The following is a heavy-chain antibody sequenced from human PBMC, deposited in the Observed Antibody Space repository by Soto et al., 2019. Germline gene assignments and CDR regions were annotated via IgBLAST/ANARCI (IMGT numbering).Heavy chain of an antibody. Sequence: GGSLRLSCAASGFTFSSYAMHWVRQAPGKGLEWVALISYDGSDKDYADSVKGRFTISRDNSRNTLFLQMNSLRAEDTAVYYCARDNSSGYYLYYFDYWGQGTLVTVSS. D-gene: IGHD3-22*01. CDR2: ISYDGSDK. CDR1: GFTFSSYA. CDR3: ARDNSSGYYLYYFDY. J-gene: IGHJ4*02. V-gene: IGHV3-30-3*01.